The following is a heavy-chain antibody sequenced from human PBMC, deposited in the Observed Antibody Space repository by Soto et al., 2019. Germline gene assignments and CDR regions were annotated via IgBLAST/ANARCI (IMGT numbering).Heavy chain of an antibody. CDR2: VSGSGGAA. V-gene: IGHV3-23*01. CDR1: GFTFSNYA. CDR3: AKGWSSSAWDSHYFDS. D-gene: IGHD3-3*01. Sequence: GGSLRLSCAASGFTFSNYAMRWVRQAPGKGLEWVAAVSGSGGAAYYADSVKGRFTISRDNAKNTVSLAMNSLRADDSAVYYCAKGWSSSAWDSHYFDSWGQGIRVTVSS. J-gene: IGHJ4*02.